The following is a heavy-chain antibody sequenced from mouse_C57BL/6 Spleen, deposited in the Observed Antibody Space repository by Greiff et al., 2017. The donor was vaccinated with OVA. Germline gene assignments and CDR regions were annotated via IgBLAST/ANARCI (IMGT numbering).Heavy chain of an antibody. CDR2: IDPENGDT. CDR3: TGREFDY. Sequence: EVKLMESGAELVRPGASVKLSCTASGFNIKDDYMHWVKQRPEQGLEWIGWIDPENGDTEYASKFQGKATITADTSSNTAYLQLSSLTSEDTAVYYCTGREFDYWGQGTTLTVSS. CDR1: GFNIKDDY. J-gene: IGHJ2*01. V-gene: IGHV14-4*01.